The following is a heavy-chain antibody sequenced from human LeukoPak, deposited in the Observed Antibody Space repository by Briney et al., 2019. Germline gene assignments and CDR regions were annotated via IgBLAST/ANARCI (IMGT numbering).Heavy chain of an antibody. D-gene: IGHD6-13*01. CDR3: ATDPSSSWTGYFDY. CDR2: ISYDGTNK. J-gene: IGHJ4*02. V-gene: IGHV3-30*04. Sequence: GRSLRLSCAASGFTFSHNAMHWVRQAPGKGLEWVAVISYDGTNKYSADSVKGRFTISRDNSKNTLYLQMNGLRADDTAVYYCATDPSSSWTGYFDYWGQGTLVTVSS. CDR1: GFTFSHNA.